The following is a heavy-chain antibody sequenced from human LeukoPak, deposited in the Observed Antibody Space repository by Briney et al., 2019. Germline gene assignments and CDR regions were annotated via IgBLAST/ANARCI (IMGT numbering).Heavy chain of an antibody. CDR3: AKVEMIVVVIDY. CDR2: ISGSGGST. Sequence: GGSLRLSCAASGLTFSSYAMSWVRQAPGKGLEWVSAISGSGGSTYYADSVKGRFTISRDNSKNTLYLQMNSLRAEDTAVYYCAKVEMIVVVIDYWGQGTLVTVSS. D-gene: IGHD3-22*01. V-gene: IGHV3-23*01. CDR1: GLTFSSYA. J-gene: IGHJ4*02.